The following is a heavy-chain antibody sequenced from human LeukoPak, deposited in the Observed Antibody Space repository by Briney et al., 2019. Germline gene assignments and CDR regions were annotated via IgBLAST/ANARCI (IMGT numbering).Heavy chain of an antibody. CDR1: GGSISSYY. D-gene: IGHD3-9*01. CDR3: ASANYDILTGYFV. J-gene: IGHJ4*02. CDR2: IYTSGST. Sequence: PSETLSLTCTVSGGSISSYYWSWVRQPAGKGLEWIGRIYTSGSTNYNPSLKSRVTISVDTSKNQFSLKLSSVTAADTAVYYCASANYDILTGYFVWGQGTLVTVSS. V-gene: IGHV4-4*07.